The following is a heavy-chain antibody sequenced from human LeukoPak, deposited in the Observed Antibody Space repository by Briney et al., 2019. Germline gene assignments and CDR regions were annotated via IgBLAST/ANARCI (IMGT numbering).Heavy chain of an antibody. D-gene: IGHD3-10*01. CDR1: GYSVSSGYY. J-gene: IGHJ4*02. Sequence: SETLSLTCTVSGYSVSSGYYWGWIRQPPGKGLEWIGSMYHSGSTYYNPSLKSRVTISVDTSKNQFSLKLSSVTAADTAVYYCARSVTRGGRALPWFGEDFDYWGQGTLVTVSS. V-gene: IGHV4-38-2*02. CDR3: ARSVTRGGRALPWFGEDFDY. CDR2: MYHSGST.